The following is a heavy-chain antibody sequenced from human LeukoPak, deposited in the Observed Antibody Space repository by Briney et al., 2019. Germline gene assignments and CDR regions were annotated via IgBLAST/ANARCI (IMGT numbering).Heavy chain of an antibody. D-gene: IGHD3-9*01. Sequence: SETLSLTCTVSGGSISSYYWSWIRQPPGKGLEWIGYIYYSGSTNYNLSLKSRVTISVDTSKNQFSLKLSSVTAADTAVYYCARAVPILRYFDSWAWFDPWGQGTLVTVSS. V-gene: IGHV4-59*01. CDR1: GGSISSYY. CDR2: IYYSGST. CDR3: ARAVPILRYFDSWAWFDP. J-gene: IGHJ5*02.